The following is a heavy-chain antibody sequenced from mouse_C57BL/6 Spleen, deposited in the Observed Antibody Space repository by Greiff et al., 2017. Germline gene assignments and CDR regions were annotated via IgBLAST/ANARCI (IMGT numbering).Heavy chain of an antibody. J-gene: IGHJ3*01. Sequence: QVQLQQSGAELVKPGASVKLSCKASGYTFTSYWMHWVKQRPGQGLEWIGMIHPNSGSTNYNEKFKSKATLTVDKSSSTAYMQLSSLTSEDSAVYYCARWDDAGFAYWGQGTLVTVSA. D-gene: IGHD4-1*01. CDR2: IHPNSGST. CDR3: ARWDDAGFAY. CDR1: GYTFTSYW. V-gene: IGHV1-64*01.